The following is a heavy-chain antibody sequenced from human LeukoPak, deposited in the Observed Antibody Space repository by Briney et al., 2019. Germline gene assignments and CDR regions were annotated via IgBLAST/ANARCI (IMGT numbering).Heavy chain of an antibody. Sequence: ASVKVSCKSSGYTFTGYYVHWVRRSPGQGLEWVVWIKPNSGSTNYAQKFQGRVTMTRETSITTSYRALSRLRTHASAVYYCASESDYCDYVDAFDIWGQGTMVTVSS. CDR2: IKPNSGST. D-gene: IGHD4-17*01. CDR1: GYTFTGYY. J-gene: IGHJ3*02. V-gene: IGHV1-2*02. CDR3: ASESDYCDYVDAFDI.